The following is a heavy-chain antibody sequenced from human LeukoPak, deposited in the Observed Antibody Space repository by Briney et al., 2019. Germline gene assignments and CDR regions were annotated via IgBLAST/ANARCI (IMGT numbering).Heavy chain of an antibody. CDR3: ARDNYDFWSGCQNWFDP. D-gene: IGHD3-3*01. Sequence: KPSETLSLTCAVYGGSFSGYYWSWIRQPPGKGLEWIGEINHSGSTNYNPSLKSRVTISVDTSKNQFSQKLSSVTAADTAVYYCARDNYDFWSGCQNWFDPWGQGTLVTVSS. CDR1: GGSFSGYY. J-gene: IGHJ5*02. CDR2: INHSGST. V-gene: IGHV4-34*01.